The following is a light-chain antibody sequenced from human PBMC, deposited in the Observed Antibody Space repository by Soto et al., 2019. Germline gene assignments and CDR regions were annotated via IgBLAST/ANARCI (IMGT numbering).Light chain of an antibody. V-gene: IGLV1-44*01. CDR3: AAWDDSPNGWV. CDR2: SND. Sequence: QSVLTQPPSASGTPGQRVPISCSGSSSNIGTNTVNWYQQLPGTAPKLLIYSNDQRPSGVPDRFSGSKSGTSASLAISGLQSEDEADYYCAAWDDSPNGWVFGGGTKLTVL. J-gene: IGLJ3*02. CDR1: SSNIGTNT.